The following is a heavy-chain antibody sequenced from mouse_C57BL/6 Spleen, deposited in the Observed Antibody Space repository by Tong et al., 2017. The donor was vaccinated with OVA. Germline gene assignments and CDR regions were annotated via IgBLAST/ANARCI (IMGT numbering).Heavy chain of an antibody. CDR3: TRSPDYYGSRYYAMDY. Sequence: EVQLQESGAELVKPGASVKIPCKASGYTFTDYNMDWVKQSHGKSLEWIGDINPETGGTAYNQKFKGKAILTADKSSSTAYMELRSLTSEDSAVHYCTRSPDYYGSRYYAMDYWGQGTSVTVSS. CDR2: INPETGGT. V-gene: IGHV1-18*01. J-gene: IGHJ4*01. D-gene: IGHD1-1*01. CDR1: GYTFTDYN.